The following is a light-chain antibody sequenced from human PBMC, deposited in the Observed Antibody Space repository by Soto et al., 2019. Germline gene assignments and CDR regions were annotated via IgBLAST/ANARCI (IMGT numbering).Light chain of an antibody. Sequence: DIVRTLSPSTLSVSKRERATLSCRASQSVSSNLAWYQQKPGQAPRLLIYGASTRATGIPARFSGSGSGTEFTLTISSLQSEDFAVYCCQQYNKWPRPVGQVTKV. V-gene: IGKV3-15*01. CDR2: GAS. CDR3: QQYNKWPRP. CDR1: QSVSSN. J-gene: IGKJ1*01.